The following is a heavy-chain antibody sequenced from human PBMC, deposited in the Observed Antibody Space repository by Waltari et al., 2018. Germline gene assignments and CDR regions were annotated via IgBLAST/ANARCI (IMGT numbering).Heavy chain of an antibody. V-gene: IGHV1-46*01. J-gene: IGHJ4*02. D-gene: IGHD6-6*01. CDR2: INPSGGST. CDR3: ARAQVRGRQLVRLGDY. Sequence: QVQLVQSGAEVKKPGASVKVSCKASGYTFTSYYMHWVRQAPGQGLEWMGIINPSGGSTSYAQKFQGRVTMTRDTSTSTVYMELSSLRSEDTAVYYCARAQVRGRQLVRLGDYWGQGTLVTVSS. CDR1: GYTFTSYY.